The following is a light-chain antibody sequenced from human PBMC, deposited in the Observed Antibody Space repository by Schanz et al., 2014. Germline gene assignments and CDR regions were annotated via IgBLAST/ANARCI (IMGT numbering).Light chain of an antibody. V-gene: IGLV2-14*01. CDR1: SSDVGGYNY. CDR3: SSYTSISTLV. CDR2: DVN. J-gene: IGLJ3*02. Sequence: QSALTQPASVSGSPGQSITISCTGTSSDVGGYNYVSWYQQHPGKAPKLMIYDVNNRPSGVSNRFSGSKSGSTASLTISGLQAEDEADYYCSSYTSISTLVFGGGTKLTVL.